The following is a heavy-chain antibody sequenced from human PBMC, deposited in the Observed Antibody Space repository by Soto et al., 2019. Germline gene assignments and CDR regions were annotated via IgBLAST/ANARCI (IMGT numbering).Heavy chain of an antibody. V-gene: IGHV4-39*01. CDR3: ARRDGYNPHFDY. CDR2: IHYSGST. D-gene: IGHD5-12*01. J-gene: IGHJ4*02. CDR1: GASISDSNYY. Sequence: NPSETLSLTCTVSGASISDSNYYWGWIRRPPGKGLEWIGKIHYSGSTYYNPSLKSRVTMSVDTSKNQFYLKLKSVTAADTAVYYCARRDGYNPHFDYWGQGTLVTVSS.